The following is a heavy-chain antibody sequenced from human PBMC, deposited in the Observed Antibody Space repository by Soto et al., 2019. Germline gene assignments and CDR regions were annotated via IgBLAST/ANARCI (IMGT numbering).Heavy chain of an antibody. Sequence: PSETLSLTCAVYGGSFSGYYWSWIRQPPGKGLEWIGEINHSGSTNYNPSLKSRVTISVDTSKNQFSLKLSSVTAADTAVYYCARRKFTYYYGSGSYLAFDYRGQGTLVTVSS. D-gene: IGHD3-10*01. CDR1: GGSFSGYY. V-gene: IGHV4-34*01. CDR3: ARRKFTYYYGSGSYLAFDY. CDR2: INHSGST. J-gene: IGHJ4*02.